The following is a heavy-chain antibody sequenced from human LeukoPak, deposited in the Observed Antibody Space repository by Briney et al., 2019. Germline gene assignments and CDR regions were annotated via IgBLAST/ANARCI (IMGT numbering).Heavy chain of an antibody. CDR3: ARDHSPAPPYYYYYYMDV. CDR2: IWYDGSNK. Sequence: GGSLRLSCAASGFTFSSYGMHWVRQAPGKGLEWVAVIWYDGSNKYYADSVKGRFTIPRDNSKSTLYLQLNSLRAEDTAVYYCARDHSPAPPYYYYYYMDVWGKGTTVTVSS. D-gene: IGHD2-2*01. J-gene: IGHJ6*03. CDR1: GFTFSSYG. V-gene: IGHV3-33*01.